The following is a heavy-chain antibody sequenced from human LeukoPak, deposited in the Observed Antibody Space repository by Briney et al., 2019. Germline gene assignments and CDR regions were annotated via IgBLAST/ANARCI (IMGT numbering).Heavy chain of an antibody. Sequence: SETLSLTCSVSGGSMSTYYWSWIRQSAGKGLEWIGRIHPSGRTDYNPSLRSRVGLSVDTSKNQLSLKVSSVTAADTAIYYCARAPEFSSGWLLDCWGQGSLVTVSS. CDR3: ARAPEFSSGWLLDC. V-gene: IGHV4-4*07. CDR1: GGSMSTYY. D-gene: IGHD6-19*01. J-gene: IGHJ4*02. CDR2: IHPSGRT.